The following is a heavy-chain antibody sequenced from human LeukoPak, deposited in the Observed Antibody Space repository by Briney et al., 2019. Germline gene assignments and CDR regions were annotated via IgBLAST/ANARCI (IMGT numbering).Heavy chain of an antibody. CDR2: IYTSGST. D-gene: IGHD5-18*01. Sequence: PSETLSLTCAVYGGSFSGYYWSWIRQPPGKGLEWIGRIYTSGSTNHNPSLKSRVTISLDTSKNQFPLKLISVTAADTAVYFCARERTDTSMDYWGQGTLVTVSS. J-gene: IGHJ4*02. CDR1: GGSFSGYY. CDR3: ARERTDTSMDY. V-gene: IGHV4-59*10.